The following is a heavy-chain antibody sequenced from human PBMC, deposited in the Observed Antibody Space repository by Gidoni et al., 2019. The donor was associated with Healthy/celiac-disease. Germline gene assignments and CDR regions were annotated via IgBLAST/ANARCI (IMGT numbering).Heavy chain of an antibody. V-gene: IGHV3-11*06. D-gene: IGHD5-18*01. CDR2: ISSSSSYT. J-gene: IGHJ4*02. Sequence: QVQLVESGGGLVKPGGSLRLSCAASGFTFSDYYMSWIRQAPGKGLEWVSYISSSSSYTNYADSVKGRFTISRDNAKNSLYLQMNSLRAEDTAVYYCARGSIGYSYATSHEPDDYWGQGTLVTVSS. CDR1: GFTFSDYY. CDR3: ARGSIGYSYATSHEPDDY.